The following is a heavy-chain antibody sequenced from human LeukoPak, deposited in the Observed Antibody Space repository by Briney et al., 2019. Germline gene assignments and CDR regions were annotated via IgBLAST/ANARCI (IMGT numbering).Heavy chain of an antibody. CDR3: ARPPYSNSGGMDV. V-gene: IGHV5-51*01. J-gene: IGHJ6*02. CDR2: IYPADSDI. CDR1: GYSINNYW. D-gene: IGHD4-11*01. Sequence: GESLKISCKGSGYSINNYWIAWVRQMPGKGLEWMGIIYPADSDIRYSPSFQGQVTISADKSISTAYLQWNSLKASDTAMYYCARPPYSNSGGMDVWGQGTTVTVSS.